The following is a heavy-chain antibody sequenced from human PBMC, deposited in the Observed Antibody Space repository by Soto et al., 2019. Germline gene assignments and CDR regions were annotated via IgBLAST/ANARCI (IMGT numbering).Heavy chain of an antibody. D-gene: IGHD2-2*01. CDR2: IIPIFGTA. Sequence: SVKVSCKASGGTFSSYAISWVRQAPGQGLEWMGGIIPIFGTANYAQKFQGRVTITADKSTSAAYMELSSLRSEDTAVYYCARSPREYCSSTSCYLYWFDPWGQGTLVTVYS. J-gene: IGHJ5*02. V-gene: IGHV1-69*06. CDR1: GGTFSSYA. CDR3: ARSPREYCSSTSCYLYWFDP.